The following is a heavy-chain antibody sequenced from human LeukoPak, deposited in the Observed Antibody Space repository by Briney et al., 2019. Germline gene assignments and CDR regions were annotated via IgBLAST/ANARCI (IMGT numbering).Heavy chain of an antibody. CDR2: NICSGGSP. J-gene: IGHJ4*02. D-gene: IGHD3-3*01. V-gene: IGHV3-23*01. CDR1: GFTFSSFA. CDR3: ARDPKPRFGVVSVRNYFDY. Sequence: AGESLPLPCAASGFTFSSFAMRWVRHAPGKGPGGVSANICSGGSPYYPASVKGRFTISRDNAKNSLSLQLNCVSAADTAVYYCARDPKPRFGVVSVRNYFDYGGQGTLVPVSS.